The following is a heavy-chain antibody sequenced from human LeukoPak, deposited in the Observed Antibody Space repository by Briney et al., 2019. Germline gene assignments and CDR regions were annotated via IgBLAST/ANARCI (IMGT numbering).Heavy chain of an antibody. CDR1: GFTFSSYA. Sequence: PGRSLRLSCAASGFTFSSYAMNWVRQAPGKGLEWVAVISYDGSNKYYADSVKGRFTISRDNSKNTLYLQMNSLRAEDTAVYYCAKEFAKGIAYYFDYWGQGTLVTVSS. V-gene: IGHV3-30*04. CDR3: AKEFAKGIAYYFDY. D-gene: IGHD6-13*01. J-gene: IGHJ4*02. CDR2: ISYDGSNK.